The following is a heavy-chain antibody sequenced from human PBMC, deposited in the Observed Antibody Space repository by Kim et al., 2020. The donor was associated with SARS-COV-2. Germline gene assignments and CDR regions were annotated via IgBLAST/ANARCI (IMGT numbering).Heavy chain of an antibody. Sequence: NTNYAQKLQGRVTMTTDTSTSTAYMELRSLRSDDTAVYYCARDDHDAFDIWGQGTMVTVSS. V-gene: IGHV1-18*01. CDR3: ARDDHDAFDI. J-gene: IGHJ3*02. CDR2: NT.